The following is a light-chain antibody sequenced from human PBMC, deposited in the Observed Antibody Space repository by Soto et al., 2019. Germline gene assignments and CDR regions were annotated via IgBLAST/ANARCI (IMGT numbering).Light chain of an antibody. CDR3: QVWDSSSDVV. V-gene: IGLV3-21*04. J-gene: IGLJ2*01. CDR2: YDS. CDR1: NIGSKS. Sequence: SYELTQPPSVSVAPRKTARITCGGNNIGSKSVHWYQQKPGQAPVLVIYYDSDRPSGIPERFSGSNSGNTATLTISRVEAGDEADYYCQVWDSSSDVVFGGGTKLTVL.